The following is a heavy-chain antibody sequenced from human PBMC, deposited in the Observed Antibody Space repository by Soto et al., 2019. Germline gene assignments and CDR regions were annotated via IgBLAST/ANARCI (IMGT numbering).Heavy chain of an antibody. Sequence: QVQLVESGGGLVKPGGSLRLSCAASGFTFSDFYMNWIRQAPGKGLEWGSYISGSGSTIYYADSVKGRFTISRDNAKNSLFLQMNSLRAEDTAVYYCARSMFTFGGVIPFWGQGTLVTVSS. V-gene: IGHV3-11*01. CDR3: ARSMFTFGGVIPF. J-gene: IGHJ1*01. CDR2: ISGSGSTI. CDR1: GFTFSDFY. D-gene: IGHD3-16*01.